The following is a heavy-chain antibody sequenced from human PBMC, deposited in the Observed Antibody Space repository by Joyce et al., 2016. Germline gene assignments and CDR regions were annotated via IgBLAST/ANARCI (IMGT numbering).Heavy chain of an antibody. Sequence: QVHLQESGPGLVKPSGTLSLTCAVSGGSISSSNWWSWVRQPPGKGLEWIGEVNHSWITNYNPSLKSRLTISVYNSKNQFSLKLNAVTAADTAVYYCARNYGDFGDYYYYYYMDVWGKGTTVTVSS. J-gene: IGHJ6*03. CDR1: GGSISSSNW. CDR2: VNHSWIT. V-gene: IGHV4-4*02. CDR3: ARNYGDFGDYYYYYYMDV. D-gene: IGHD4-17*01.